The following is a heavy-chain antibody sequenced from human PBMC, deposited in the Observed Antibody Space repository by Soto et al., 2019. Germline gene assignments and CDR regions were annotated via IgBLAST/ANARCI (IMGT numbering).Heavy chain of an antibody. CDR1: GGDISSGDYY. J-gene: IGHJ5*02. D-gene: IGHD6-13*01. CDR3: TGHKDLRAAVEGFDP. Sequence: PSETLSLTCTVSGGDISSGDYYWAWIRQPPGKGLEWIASIYYVGSTFYNSSLGSRVTISVDMSKNLFSLKLTSVTATDTAVYFCTGHKDLRAAVEGFDPWGQGTLVTVSS. V-gene: IGHV4-39*01. CDR2: IYYVGST.